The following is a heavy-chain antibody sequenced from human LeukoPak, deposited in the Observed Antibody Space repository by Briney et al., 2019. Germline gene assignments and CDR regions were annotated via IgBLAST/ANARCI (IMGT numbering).Heavy chain of an antibody. CDR1: GVSISSYY. V-gene: IGHV4-4*07. Sequence: ASGTLSLTCSVSGVSISSYYWTWIRQPAGKGLEWIGRMYIGGTRNYNPFLKSRVTMSIDTSKNQFSLKLSSVTAADTAVYYCARDLPRENSYAYGFWFDPWGQGTLVTVSS. J-gene: IGHJ5*02. D-gene: IGHD3-16*01. CDR2: MYIGGTR. CDR3: ARDLPRENSYAYGFWFDP.